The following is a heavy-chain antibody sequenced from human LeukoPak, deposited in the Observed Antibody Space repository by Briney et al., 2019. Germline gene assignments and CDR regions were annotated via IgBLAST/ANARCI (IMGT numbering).Heavy chain of an antibody. J-gene: IGHJ4*02. CDR1: GFAFSNYG. Sequence: GGSLRLSCAASGFAFSNYGMHWVRQTPGKGLAWVAVISYDGGDKHYADSVKGRFTISRDNSKNTLYLQMNSLRAEDTAVYYCARDRDIAAAGYYFDYWGQGTLVTVSS. V-gene: IGHV3-30*03. D-gene: IGHD6-13*01. CDR3: ARDRDIAAAGYYFDY. CDR2: ISYDGGDK.